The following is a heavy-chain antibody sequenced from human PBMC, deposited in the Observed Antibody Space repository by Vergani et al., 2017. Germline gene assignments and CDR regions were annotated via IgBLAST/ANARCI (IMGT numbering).Heavy chain of an antibody. Sequence: QVQLVQSGAEVKKPGSSVKVSCKASGGTFSSYAISWVRPAPGQGLEWMGGIIPIFGTANYAQKFQGRGTITADESTSTADMELRSLRSEDTAVYYCARPRLGHYGSGCFDYWGQGTLVTVSS. CDR1: GGTFSSYA. J-gene: IGHJ4*02. CDR3: ARPRLGHYGSGCFDY. CDR2: IIPIFGTA. D-gene: IGHD3-10*01. V-gene: IGHV1-69*01.